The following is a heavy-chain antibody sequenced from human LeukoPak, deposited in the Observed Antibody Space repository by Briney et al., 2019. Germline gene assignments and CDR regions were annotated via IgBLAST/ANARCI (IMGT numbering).Heavy chain of an antibody. J-gene: IGHJ4*02. CDR2: VSYDGSNK. V-gene: IGHV3-30*04. Sequence: PGGSLRLSCAASGFTFFTYSMHWVRQAPGKGLEWVAVVSYDGSNKNYADSVKGRLTISRDNSKSTLYLQMNSLRPDDTAVYYCARGVTEDTGVAQFDSRGQGSLVTVSS. CDR3: ARGVTEDTGVAQFDS. D-gene: IGHD3-3*01. CDR1: GFTFFTYS.